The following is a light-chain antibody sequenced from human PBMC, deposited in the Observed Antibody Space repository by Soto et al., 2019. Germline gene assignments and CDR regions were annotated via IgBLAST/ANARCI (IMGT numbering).Light chain of an antibody. J-gene: IGKJ5*01. V-gene: IGKV1-9*01. Sequence: DIQLTQSPSSMSASVGDRVTIPCRASQDIKKYVAWYQQTPGEAPKLLIYFVSTLPSGVPSSFSSRGAGTECTRPSSDLQPEDVATDYCQHLTAYTITFGQGTRLEIK. CDR3: QHLTAYTIT. CDR2: FVS. CDR1: QDIKKY.